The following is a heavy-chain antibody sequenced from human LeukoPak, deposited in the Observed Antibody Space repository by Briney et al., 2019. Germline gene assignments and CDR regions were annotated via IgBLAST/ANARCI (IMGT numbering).Heavy chain of an antibody. Sequence: SETLSLTCTVSGGSISSGSYYWSWIRQPAGQGLEWIGRIYTSGSTNYNPSLKSRVTISVDTSKNQFSLKLSSVTAADTAVYYCARAASVTAIYFDYWGQGTLVTVSS. J-gene: IGHJ4*02. CDR2: IYTSGST. D-gene: IGHD2-21*02. V-gene: IGHV4-61*02. CDR3: ARAASVTAIYFDY. CDR1: GGSISSGSYY.